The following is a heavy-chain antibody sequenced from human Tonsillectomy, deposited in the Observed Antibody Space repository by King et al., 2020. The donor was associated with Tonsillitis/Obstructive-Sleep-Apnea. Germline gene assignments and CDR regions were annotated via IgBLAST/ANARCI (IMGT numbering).Heavy chain of an antibody. V-gene: IGHV3-7*01. CDR1: GFTFSSFW. Sequence: VQLVESGGGLVQPGGSLRLSCTASGFTFSSFWMTWVRQAPGKGLEWVANIKQDGSEKNYVDSMKGRFTISRDNAKNSVYLKMNSLRAEDTAVYYCAGSRYGDYCDSWGQGTLVTVSS. J-gene: IGHJ4*02. D-gene: IGHD4-17*01. CDR2: IKQDGSEK. CDR3: AGSRYGDYCDS.